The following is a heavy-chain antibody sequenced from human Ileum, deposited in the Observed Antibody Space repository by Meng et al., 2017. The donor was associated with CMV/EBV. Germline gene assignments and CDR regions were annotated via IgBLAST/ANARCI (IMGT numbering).Heavy chain of an antibody. CDR2: ISSSGSTI. CDR1: GFIFSSYE. CDR3: ARVERGPLVDTAINYYYYYGMDV. J-gene: IGHJ6*02. V-gene: IGHV3-48*03. Sequence: GESLKISCAASGFIFSSYEMNWVRQAPGKGLEWVSYISSSGSTIYYADSVKGRFTISRDNAKNSLYLQMNSLRAEDTAVYYCARVERGPLVDTAINYYYYYGMDVWGQGTTVTVSS. D-gene: IGHD5-18*01.